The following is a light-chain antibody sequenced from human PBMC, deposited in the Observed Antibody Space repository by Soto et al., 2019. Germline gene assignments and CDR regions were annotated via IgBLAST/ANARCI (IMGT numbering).Light chain of an antibody. V-gene: IGKV1-39*01. CDR1: QRITTY. CDR2: TAG. Sequence: IQMTQSPSSLSASVGDRVTITCRASQRITTYLNWYQQKPGNAPKLLITTAGTLQRGVPSRFSGSGSGTDFTITITRLQREDFATYLCQQTYSTPYTFGQGTKLEIK. J-gene: IGKJ2*01. CDR3: QQTYSTPYT.